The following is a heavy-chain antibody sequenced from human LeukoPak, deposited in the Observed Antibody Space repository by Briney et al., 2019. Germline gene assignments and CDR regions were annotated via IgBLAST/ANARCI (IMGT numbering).Heavy chain of an antibody. CDR2: IYYRARS. CDR1: GDSIASGGFY. V-gene: IGHV4-31*03. D-gene: IGHD3-22*01. CDR3: ARDSSGRYYFDH. Sequence: SRTLSLTCTVSGDSIASGGFYWSWIRQHPGRGLEWIGYIYYRARSYYNPSLKSRVIVSLDTSKSEFSLNLRSVTAADTAVYYCARDSSGRYYFDHWGRGILVTVSS. J-gene: IGHJ4*02.